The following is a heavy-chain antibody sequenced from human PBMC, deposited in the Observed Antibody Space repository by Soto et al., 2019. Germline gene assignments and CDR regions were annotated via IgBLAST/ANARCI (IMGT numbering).Heavy chain of an antibody. V-gene: IGHV1-18*03. CDR2: ISTYNGDT. CDR3: ARGGGNSLSYFEY. D-gene: IGHD2-21*02. J-gene: IGHJ4*02. Sequence: QVQLVQSGAEVKKPGASVKVSCKASGYTFTSYGISWVREAPGQVLEWMGWISTYNGDTKYAQRLQGRVTMTTGTPTSTPYMEMRNLRSDYMDVYYCARGGGNSLSYFEYWGQATLVTVSS. CDR1: GYTFTSYG.